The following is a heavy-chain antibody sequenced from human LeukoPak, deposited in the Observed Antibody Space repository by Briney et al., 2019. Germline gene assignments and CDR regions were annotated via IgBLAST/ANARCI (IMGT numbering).Heavy chain of an antibody. CDR1: GGSISSSNYF. D-gene: IGHD3-10*01. CDR2: ISYRGST. Sequence: SDTLSLTCTVSGGSISSSNYFGRRGRQPPGGGLVRFGSISYRGSTDYAPPLRSRFTISVLTSKNQFSLTLSSVTAADTAVYYCAGVIPMVWGPYWFDPWGQGTLVTVSS. CDR3: AGVIPMVWGPYWFDP. J-gene: IGHJ5*02. V-gene: IGHV4-39*01.